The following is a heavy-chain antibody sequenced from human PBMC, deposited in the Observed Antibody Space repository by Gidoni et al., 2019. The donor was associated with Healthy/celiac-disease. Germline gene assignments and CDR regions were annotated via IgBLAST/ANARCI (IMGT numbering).Heavy chain of an antibody. J-gene: IGHJ4*02. CDR1: AYTFTSYD. Sequence: QVQLVQSGAEVKKPGASVKVSCKASAYTFTSYDINWVRQANGQGLEWMGWMNPHSGNTGDAQKFQGRVTMTRNTSISTAYMERSSLRSEDTAVYYCASILGYSGYDSFDYWGQGTLVTVSS. CDR3: ASILGYSGYDSFDY. CDR2: MNPHSGNT. V-gene: IGHV1-8*01. D-gene: IGHD5-12*01.